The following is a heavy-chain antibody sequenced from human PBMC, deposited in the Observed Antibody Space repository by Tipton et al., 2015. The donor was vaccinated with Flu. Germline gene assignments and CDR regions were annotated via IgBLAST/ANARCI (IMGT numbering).Heavy chain of an antibody. CDR2: IYYTGST. Sequence: TLSLTCTVSGGFVTSDSYYWSWIRQPPGKGLEWIGYIYYTGSTNYNPSLKSRVTISVDTSNNQFSLKLSSVTAADTAVYYCARLPLPLSYFDYWGQGTLVTVSS. CDR1: GGFVTSDSYY. CDR3: ARLPLPLSYFDY. J-gene: IGHJ4*02. V-gene: IGHV4-61*01.